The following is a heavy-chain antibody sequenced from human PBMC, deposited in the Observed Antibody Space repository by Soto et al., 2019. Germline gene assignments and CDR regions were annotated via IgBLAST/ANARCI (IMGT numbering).Heavy chain of an antibody. J-gene: IGHJ6*02. D-gene: IGHD2-15*01. CDR1: GGSISSSNW. V-gene: IGHV4-4*02. CDR2: IYHSGST. CDR3: ARHLTYCSAGSCYSDFPYYGMDV. Sequence: PSETLSLTCAVSGGSISSSNWWSWVRQPPGKGLEWIGEIYHSGSTNYNPSLKSRVTISVDKSKNQFSLKLSSVTAADTAVYYCARHLTYCSAGSCYSDFPYYGMDVWGQGTTVTVS.